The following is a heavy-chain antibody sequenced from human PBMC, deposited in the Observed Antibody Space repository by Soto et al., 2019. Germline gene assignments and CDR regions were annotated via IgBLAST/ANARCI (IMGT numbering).Heavy chain of an antibody. D-gene: IGHD2-15*01. J-gene: IGHJ5*02. CDR1: GFPFSGSA. CDR3: TRLSMDLLRGLDP. CDR2: IRGKDNNYAT. Sequence: GGSLRLSCAASGFPFSGSAIHWVRQASGKGLEWVGRIRGKDNNYATAYAASVKGRFTVSRDDSKNTAYLQMDSLKIEDTAMYYCTRLSMDLLRGLDPWGQGTLVTVYS. V-gene: IGHV3-73*01.